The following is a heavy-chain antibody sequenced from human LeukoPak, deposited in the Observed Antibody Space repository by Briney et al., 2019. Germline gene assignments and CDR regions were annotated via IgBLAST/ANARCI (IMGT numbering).Heavy chain of an antibody. J-gene: IGHJ4*02. CDR3: ARGHWHYDSSGTDY. Sequence: GASVKVSCKASGYTFTSYGISWVRQAPGQGLEWMGWISAYNGNTNYAQKPQGRVTMTTDTSTSTAYMELRSLRSDDTAVYYCARGHWHYDSSGTDYWGQGTLVTVSS. D-gene: IGHD3-22*01. CDR2: ISAYNGNT. V-gene: IGHV1-18*01. CDR1: GYTFTSYG.